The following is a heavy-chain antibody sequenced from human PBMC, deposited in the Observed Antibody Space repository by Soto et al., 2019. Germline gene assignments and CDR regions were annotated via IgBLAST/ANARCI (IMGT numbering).Heavy chain of an antibody. CDR1: GGTFSSYA. CDR2: IIPIFGTA. CDR3: ARGPPHYDILTGYSGPHYYYYYYMDV. V-gene: IGHV1-69*13. Sequence: SVKVSCKASGGTFSSYAISWVRQAPGQGLEWMGGIIPIFGTANYAQKFQGRVTITADESTSTAYMELSSLRSEDTAVYYCARGPPHYDILTGYSGPHYYYYYYMDVWGKGTTVTVSS. J-gene: IGHJ6*03. D-gene: IGHD3-9*01.